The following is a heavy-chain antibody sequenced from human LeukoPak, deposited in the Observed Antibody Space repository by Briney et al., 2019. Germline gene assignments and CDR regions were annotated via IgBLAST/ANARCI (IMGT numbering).Heavy chain of an antibody. V-gene: IGHV3-53*01. D-gene: IGHD3-10*01. Sequence: GGSLRLSCAASGFTFSSYSMNWVRQAPGKGLEWVSVLYNGGNTYYADSVKGRFTVSRDNSKNTLYLQMNSLRAEDTAVYYCARDQDFGWGAIDYWGQGTLVTVSS. CDR1: GFTFSSYS. CDR2: LYNGGNT. J-gene: IGHJ4*02. CDR3: ARDQDFGWGAIDY.